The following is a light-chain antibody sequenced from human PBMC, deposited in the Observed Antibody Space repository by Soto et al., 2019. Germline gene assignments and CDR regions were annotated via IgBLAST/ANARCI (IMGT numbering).Light chain of an antibody. CDR1: QSISSW. V-gene: IGKV1-5*03. J-gene: IGKJ2*02. CDR3: QQYNSYPCT. Sequence: DIQMTQSPSTLSASVGDRVTITCRASQSISSWLAWYQQRPGKAPKVLIYKASNLGSGVPSRFSGSGSGTEFTLYISSLQPDDFATYYCQQYNSYPCTFGQGTKLENK. CDR2: KAS.